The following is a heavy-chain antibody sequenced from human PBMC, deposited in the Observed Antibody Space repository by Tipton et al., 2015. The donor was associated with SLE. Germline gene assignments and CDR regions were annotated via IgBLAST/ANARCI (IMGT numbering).Heavy chain of an antibody. CDR3: ATKGIAADSFDF. V-gene: IGHV3-21*03. D-gene: IGHD6-6*01. CDR2: ISSGSSYI. J-gene: IGHJ4*02. CDR1: GFSFSNYS. Sequence: GSLRLSCGASGFSFSNYSMHWVRQAPGKGLEWVSSISSGSSYIFYPDSLRGRFTISRDNARNSLYLQMNSLRAEDTAVYYCATKGIAADSFDFWGQGTLVTVST.